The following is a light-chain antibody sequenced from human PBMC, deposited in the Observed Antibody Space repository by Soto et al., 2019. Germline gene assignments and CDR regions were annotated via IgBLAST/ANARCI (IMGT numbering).Light chain of an antibody. CDR3: SSYTSSSTYV. V-gene: IGLV2-18*02. CDR2: EVS. CDR1: SSDVGSYNR. J-gene: IGLJ1*01. Sequence: QSVLTQPPPVSGSPGQSVTISCTGASSDVGSYNRVSWYQQSPGTAPKLMIYEVSNRPSGVPDRFSGSKSGNTASLTISGLQAEDEADYYCSSYTSSSTYVFGTGTKVTVL.